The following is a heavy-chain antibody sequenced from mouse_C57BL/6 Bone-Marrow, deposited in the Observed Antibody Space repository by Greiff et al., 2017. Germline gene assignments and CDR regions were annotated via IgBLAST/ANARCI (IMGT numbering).Heavy chain of an antibody. Sequence: SGAELVKPGASVKLSCTASGFNIKDYYMPWVKQRTEQGLEWIGRIAPEAGATKYAPKFQGKATITADPSSNTAYLRLSRLTSEDTAFYYCARGTTVPDYWGQGTTLTVAS. CDR3: ARGTTVPDY. CDR1: GFNIKDYY. D-gene: IGHD1-1*01. CDR2: IAPEAGAT. V-gene: IGHV14-2*01. J-gene: IGHJ2*01.